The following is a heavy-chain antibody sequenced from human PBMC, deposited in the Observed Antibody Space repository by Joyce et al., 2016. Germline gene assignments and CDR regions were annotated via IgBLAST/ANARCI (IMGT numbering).Heavy chain of an antibody. Sequence: QVTLRESGPALVKPTQTLTLTCTYSGFSLSTSGICVTWIRQSPGKALEWLAVIDWEDEKYYSKSLKTRLIISKDTAKNQVVLTMTNMDPVDSATYYCVRIRYCVDGRGLDGLDVWGQGTTVTVSS. CDR1: GFSLSTSGIC. CDR2: IDWEDEK. J-gene: IGHJ6*02. V-gene: IGHV2-70*01. D-gene: IGHD2-15*01. CDR3: VRIRYCVDGRGLDGLDV.